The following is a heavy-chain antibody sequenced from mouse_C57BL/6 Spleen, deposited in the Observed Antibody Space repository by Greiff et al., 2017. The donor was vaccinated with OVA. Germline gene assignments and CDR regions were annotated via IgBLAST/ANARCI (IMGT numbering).Heavy chain of an antibody. CDR2: INPYNGGT. V-gene: IGHV1-19*01. CDR1: GYTFTDYY. J-gene: IGHJ1*03. Sequence: VQLKQSGPVLVKPGASVKMSCKASGYTFTDYYMNWVKQSHGKSLEWIGVINPYNGGTSYNQKFKGKATLTVDKSSSTAYMELNSLTSEDSAVYYCARRNYGYFDVWGTGTTVTVSS. CDR3: ARRNYGYFDV.